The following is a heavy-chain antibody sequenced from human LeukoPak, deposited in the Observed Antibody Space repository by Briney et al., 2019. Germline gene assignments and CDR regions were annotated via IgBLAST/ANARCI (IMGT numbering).Heavy chain of an antibody. Sequence: GGSLRLSCAASGFPFSSYALHWVGQAPGKGLEWVAVISYDGSNKYYADSVKGRFTISRDNSKNTLYLQMNSLRAEDTAVYYCARDRYDFWSGYYSPRGYFDYWGQGTLVTVSS. D-gene: IGHD3-3*01. CDR3: ARDRYDFWSGYYSPRGYFDY. J-gene: IGHJ4*02. CDR1: GFPFSSYA. CDR2: ISYDGSNK. V-gene: IGHV3-30-3*01.